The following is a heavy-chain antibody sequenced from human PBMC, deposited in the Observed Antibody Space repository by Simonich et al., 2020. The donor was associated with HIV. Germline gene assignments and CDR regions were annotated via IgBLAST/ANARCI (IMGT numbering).Heavy chain of an antibody. CDR1: GGSFSGYY. Sequence: QVQLQQWGAGLLKPSETLSLTCAVYGGSFSGYYWSWIRQPPGKGLEWIGEINQSGSTNYNPSLKSRVTISVDTSKNQFSLKLSSVTAADTVVYYCARLTAGGLGEYFQHWGQGTLVTVSS. CDR3: ARLTAGGLGEYFQH. CDR2: INQSGST. D-gene: IGHD6-13*01. J-gene: IGHJ1*01. V-gene: IGHV4-34*01.